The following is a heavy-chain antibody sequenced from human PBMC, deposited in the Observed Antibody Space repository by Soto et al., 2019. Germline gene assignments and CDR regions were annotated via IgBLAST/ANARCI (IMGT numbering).Heavy chain of an antibody. Sequence: DVQLLESGGGLAQPEGSLRLSCAASGFTFSSYAMGWVRQGPGKGLEWVAVVSIGGSTHYADSVRGRFTISRDNSKNTLSLQMNSLTAEDPAVYFCAKRRGAGGHFDYWGQGALVTVSS. CDR3: AKRRGAGGHFDY. D-gene: IGHD2-15*01. CDR1: GFTFSSYA. CDR2: VSIGGST. J-gene: IGHJ4*02. V-gene: IGHV3-23*01.